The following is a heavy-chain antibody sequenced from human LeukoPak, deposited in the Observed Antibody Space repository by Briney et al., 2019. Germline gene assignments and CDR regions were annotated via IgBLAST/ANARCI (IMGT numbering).Heavy chain of an antibody. Sequence: ASVKVSCKASGYTFTGYYMHWVRQAPGQGLEWMGWINPNSGGTNYAQKFQGRVTMIRDTSISTAYMELSRLRSDDTAVYYCAKQAEEQWLLIDYWGQGTLVTVSS. V-gene: IGHV1-2*02. D-gene: IGHD6-19*01. CDR1: GYTFTGYY. CDR2: INPNSGGT. J-gene: IGHJ4*02. CDR3: AKQAEEQWLLIDY.